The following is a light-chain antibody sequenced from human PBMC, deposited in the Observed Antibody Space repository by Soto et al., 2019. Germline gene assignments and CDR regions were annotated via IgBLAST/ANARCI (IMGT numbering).Light chain of an antibody. V-gene: IGKV4-1*01. J-gene: IGKJ1*01. Sequence: DLVMTQSPDSLAVSLGERASINCKSSQTILYSSNDKNYLAWYQQKPGKAPKLLIYAASSLQSGVPSRFSGSGSGTDFTLTISSLQPEDFATYYCLQDYNYPWTFGQGTKVDI. CDR1: QTILYSSNDKNY. CDR3: LQDYNYPWT. CDR2: AAS.